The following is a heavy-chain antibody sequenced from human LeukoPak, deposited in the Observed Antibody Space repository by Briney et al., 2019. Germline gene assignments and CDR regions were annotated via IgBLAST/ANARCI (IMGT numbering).Heavy chain of an antibody. D-gene: IGHD2-8*01. Sequence: ASVKVSCKASGYTFTSYGISWVRQAPGQGLEWMGWISAYNGNTNYAQKLQGRVTMTTDTSTSTAYMELRSLRSDDTAVYYCARALTPTLGYCTNGVCRDYYYGMDVWGQGTTVTVSS. J-gene: IGHJ6*02. CDR2: ISAYNGNT. V-gene: IGHV1-18*01. CDR3: ARALTPTLGYCTNGVCRDYYYGMDV. CDR1: GYTFTSYG.